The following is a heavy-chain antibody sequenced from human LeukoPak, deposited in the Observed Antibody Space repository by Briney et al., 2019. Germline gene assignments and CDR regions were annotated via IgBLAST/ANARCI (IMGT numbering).Heavy chain of an antibody. J-gene: IGHJ3*02. V-gene: IGHV4-59*01. CDR3: ARARRMYSSSLHPPDAFDI. D-gene: IGHD6-13*01. CDR2: IYYSGST. Sequence: PSETLSLTCTVSGGSISSYYWSWIRQPPGKGLEWIGYIYYSGSTNYNPSLKSRVTISVDTSKNQFSLKLSSVTAADTAVYYCARARRMYSSSLHPPDAFDIWGQGTMVTVSS. CDR1: GGSISSYY.